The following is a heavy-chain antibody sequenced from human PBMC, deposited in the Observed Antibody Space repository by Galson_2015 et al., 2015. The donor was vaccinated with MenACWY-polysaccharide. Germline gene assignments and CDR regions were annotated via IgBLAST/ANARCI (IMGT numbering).Heavy chain of an antibody. Sequence: SLRLSCAASGFTFSSYSMNWVRQDPGKGLEWVSGLSASGDKTYYADSVKGRFTISRDDSKNTLYLRMNSLRAEDTAIYHCVKSGLGNLGCSMVRGVDYWGRGTLASVSS. V-gene: IGHV3-23*01. CDR3: VKSGLGNLGCSMVRGVDY. J-gene: IGHJ4*02. D-gene: IGHD3-10*01. CDR2: LSASGDKT. CDR1: GFTFSSYS.